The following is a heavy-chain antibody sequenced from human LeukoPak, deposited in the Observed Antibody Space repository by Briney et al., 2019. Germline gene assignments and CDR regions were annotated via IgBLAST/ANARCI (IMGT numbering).Heavy chain of an antibody. CDR2: ISAYNGNT. CDR1: GYTFTSYG. V-gene: IGHV1-18*01. CDR3: ARGRLGSSGYYVY. J-gene: IGHJ4*02. D-gene: IGHD3-22*01. Sequence: VASVKVSFTASGYTFTSYGISWGRQAPGQGLEWMGWISAYNGNTNYSQKLQGRVTMTTDTSTSTAYMELRSLRSADTAVYYCARGRLGSSGYYVYWGQGTLVTVSS.